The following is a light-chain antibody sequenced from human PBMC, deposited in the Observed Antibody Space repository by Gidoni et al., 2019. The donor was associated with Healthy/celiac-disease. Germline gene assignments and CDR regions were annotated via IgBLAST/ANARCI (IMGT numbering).Light chain of an antibody. CDR2: GAS. J-gene: IGKJ2*02. CDR1: QSVSSSY. Sequence: EIVLTQSPGTLSLSPGERATLSCRASQSVSSSYLAWYQQKPGQAPRLLIYGASSRATGIPDRFSGSGPGTDFTLTISRLGPEDFAVYNCQQYGSSPPWTFGQGTKLEIK. CDR3: QQYGSSPPWT. V-gene: IGKV3-20*01.